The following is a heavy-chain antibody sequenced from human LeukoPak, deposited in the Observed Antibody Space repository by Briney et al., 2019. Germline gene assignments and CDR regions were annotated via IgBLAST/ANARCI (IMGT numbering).Heavy chain of an antibody. CDR3: ARSGDGNWFET. J-gene: IGHJ5*02. CDR2: ISGYNGDT. D-gene: IGHD1-26*01. Sequence: ASVKVSCKTSGYTFTSFGIGWVRQAPGQGLEWMGWISGYNGDTNYAQKSQGRVTMTTDTSTSTAYMELRSLRSDDTAVYYCARSGDGNWFETWGQGTLVTVPS. V-gene: IGHV1-18*01. CDR1: GYTFTSFG.